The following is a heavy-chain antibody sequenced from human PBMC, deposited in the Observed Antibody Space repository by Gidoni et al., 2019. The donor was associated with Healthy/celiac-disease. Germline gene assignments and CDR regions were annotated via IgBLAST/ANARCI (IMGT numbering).Heavy chain of an antibody. CDR2: ISSSSSYI. Sequence: EVQLVESGGGLVKPGGSLRPPCPASGFTFSSYSMNWVRQAPGKGLKWVSSISSSSSYIYYADSVKGRFTISRDNAKNSLYLQMNSLRAEDTAVYYCARDQKRGDYWGQGTLVTVSS. CDR1: GFTFSSYS. D-gene: IGHD3-16*01. J-gene: IGHJ4*02. V-gene: IGHV3-21*01. CDR3: ARDQKRGDY.